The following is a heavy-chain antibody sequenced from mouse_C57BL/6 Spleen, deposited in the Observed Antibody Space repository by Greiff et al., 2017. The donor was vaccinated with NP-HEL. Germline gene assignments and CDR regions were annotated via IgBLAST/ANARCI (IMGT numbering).Heavy chain of an antibody. Sequence: QVQLQQSGPELVKPGASVKISCKASGYAFSSSWMNWVKQRPGKGLEWIGRLYPGDGDTNYNGKFKGKATLTADKSSSTAYMQLSSLTSEDSAVYFCARQGYGSSPSYWYFDVWGTGTTVTVFS. J-gene: IGHJ1*03. CDR3: ARQGYGSSPSYWYFDV. V-gene: IGHV1-82*01. CDR2: LYPGDGDT. D-gene: IGHD1-1*01. CDR1: GYAFSSSW.